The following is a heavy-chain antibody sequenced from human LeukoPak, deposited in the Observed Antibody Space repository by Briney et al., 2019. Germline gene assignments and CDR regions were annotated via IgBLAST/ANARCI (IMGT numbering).Heavy chain of an antibody. D-gene: IGHD4-17*01. CDR1: GGSISSYY. CDR2: IYYSGST. Sequence: SETLSLTCTVSGGSISSYYWSWIRQPPGKGLEWIGYIYYSGSTNYNPSLKSRVTISVDTSKNQFSLKLSSVTAADTAVYYCARHEAGYGDYVDWFDPWGQGTLVTVSS. J-gene: IGHJ5*02. CDR3: ARHEAGYGDYVDWFDP. V-gene: IGHV4-59*08.